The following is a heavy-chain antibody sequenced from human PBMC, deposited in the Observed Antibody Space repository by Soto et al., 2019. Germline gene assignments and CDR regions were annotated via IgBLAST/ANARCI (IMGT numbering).Heavy chain of an antibody. D-gene: IGHD1-1*01. J-gene: IGHJ5*02. CDR3: VRIRDQLPSSVLWLDP. CDR1: GGFLSESY. Sequence: SETLSLTCAVYGGFLSESYWTWIRQPPGKGLEWIGEINHVGGTNYNPSLKSRVTMSVDTSQNQFSLRLISVTAADTAMYFCVRIRDQLPSSVLWLDPWGQGTPVTASS. CDR2: INHVGGT. V-gene: IGHV4-34*01.